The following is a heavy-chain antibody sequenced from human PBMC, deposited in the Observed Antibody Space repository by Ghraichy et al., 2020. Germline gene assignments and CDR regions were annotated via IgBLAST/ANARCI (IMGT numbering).Heavy chain of an antibody. V-gene: IGHV4-34*01. CDR2: INHSGST. CDR1: GGSLSGYY. J-gene: IGHJ6*02. CDR3: ARGNKHPKNYYGSGSHYLYYYYGMDV. D-gene: IGHD3-10*01. Sequence: SETLSLTCAVYGGSLSGYYWSWIRQPPGKGLEWIGEINHSGSTNYNPSLKSRVTISVDTSKNQFSLKLSSVTAADTAVYYCARGNKHPKNYYGSGSHYLYYYYGMDVWGQGTTVTVSS.